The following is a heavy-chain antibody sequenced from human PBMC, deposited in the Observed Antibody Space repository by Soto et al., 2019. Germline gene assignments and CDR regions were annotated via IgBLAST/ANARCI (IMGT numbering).Heavy chain of an antibody. CDR2: LYYGRST. J-gene: IGHJ4*02. V-gene: IGHV4-4*02. CDR3: ALRSMAVVPEY. CDR1: GGSISSSNW. D-gene: IGHD3-22*01. Sequence: SETLSLTCAVSGGSISSSNWCSWVRQPPGKGLEWIGYLYYGRSTNYNPSLKSRVTLSVDTSKNQCSLTLSSMTAADTAVYYCALRSMAVVPEYWGQGTLVTVSS.